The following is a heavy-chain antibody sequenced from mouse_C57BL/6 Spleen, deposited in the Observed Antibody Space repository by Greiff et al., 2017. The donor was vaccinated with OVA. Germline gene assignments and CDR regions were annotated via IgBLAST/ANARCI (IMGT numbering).Heavy chain of an antibody. CDR1: GYAFTNYL. D-gene: IGHD2-4*01. CDR2: INPGSGGT. Sequence: VQLQQSGAELVRPGTSVKVSCKASGYAFTNYLIEWVKQRPGPGLEWIGVINPGSGGTNYNEKFKGKATLTADKSSSTAYMQLSSLTSEDSAVYFCAREDYDYDWRAYAMDYWGQGTSVTVSS. J-gene: IGHJ4*01. CDR3: AREDYDYDWRAYAMDY. V-gene: IGHV1-54*01.